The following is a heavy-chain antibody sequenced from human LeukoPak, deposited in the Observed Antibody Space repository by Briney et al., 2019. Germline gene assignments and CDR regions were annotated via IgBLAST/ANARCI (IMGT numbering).Heavy chain of an antibody. V-gene: IGHV3-21*01. CDR2: ISSSSSYI. Sequence: PGGSLRLSCAASGFTFSSYSMNWVRQAPGKGLEWVSSISSSSSYIYYADSVKGRFTISRDNSKNTQYLQMNSLIAEDTAVYYGARDVGALWPLYWGQGTLVTVSS. CDR3: ARDVGALWPLY. CDR1: GFTFSSYS. J-gene: IGHJ4*02. D-gene: IGHD1-26*01.